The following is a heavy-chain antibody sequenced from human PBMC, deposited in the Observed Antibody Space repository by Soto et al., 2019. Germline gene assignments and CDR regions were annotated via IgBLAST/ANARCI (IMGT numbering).Heavy chain of an antibody. CDR3: ARAAVRSARWYFDY. CDR2: IYYSGST. CDR1: GGSISSYY. Sequence: SETLSLTCTVSGGSISSYYWSWIRQPPGKGLEWIGYIYYSGSTNYNPSLKSRVTISVDTSKNQFSLKLSSVTAADTAVYYCARAAVRSARWYFDYWGQGTLVTVSS. V-gene: IGHV4-59*01. J-gene: IGHJ4*02. D-gene: IGHD3-10*01.